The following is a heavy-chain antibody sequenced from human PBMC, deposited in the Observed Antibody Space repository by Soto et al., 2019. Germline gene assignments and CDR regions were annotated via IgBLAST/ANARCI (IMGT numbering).Heavy chain of an antibody. CDR2: ISSSSSYI. CDR3: AREGGYTAMGVY. D-gene: IGHD5-18*01. CDR1: GFTFSRYS. V-gene: IGHV3-21*01. Sequence: GGSLRLSCAASGFTFSRYSMNWVRQAPGKGLEWVSSISSSSSYIYYADSVKGRFTISRDNAKNSLYLQMNSLRAEDTAVYYCAREGGYTAMGVYWGQGTLVTVSS. J-gene: IGHJ4*02.